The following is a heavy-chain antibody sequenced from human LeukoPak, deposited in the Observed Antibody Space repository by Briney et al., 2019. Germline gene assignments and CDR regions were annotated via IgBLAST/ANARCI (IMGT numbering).Heavy chain of an antibody. D-gene: IGHD6-13*01. V-gene: IGHV3-30-3*01. CDR2: ISYDGSNK. Sequence: GRSLRLSCAASGFTFSSYAMHWVRQAPGKGLEWVAVISYDGSNKYYADSVKGRFTISRDNSKNTLYLQMSILRPEDTALYYCASGPYSSSYFASWGQETMVTVSS. CDR1: GFTFSSYA. J-gene: IGHJ4*02. CDR3: ASGPYSSSYFAS.